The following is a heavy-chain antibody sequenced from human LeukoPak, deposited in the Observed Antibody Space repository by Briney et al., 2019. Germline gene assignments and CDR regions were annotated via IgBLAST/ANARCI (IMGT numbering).Heavy chain of an antibody. J-gene: IGHJ4*02. Sequence: GASVTVSCKSSGYTFTNYGITWVRQAPGQGLELMGWISAYNGDTKYTQKVQGRLIMTTDASTSTAYMELRSLTSDDTAVYYCARDFSNTSGFKVVVDFWGQGTLVTVSS. CDR2: ISAYNGDT. CDR3: ARDFSNTSGFKVVVDF. V-gene: IGHV1-18*01. D-gene: IGHD3-22*01. CDR1: GYTFTNYG.